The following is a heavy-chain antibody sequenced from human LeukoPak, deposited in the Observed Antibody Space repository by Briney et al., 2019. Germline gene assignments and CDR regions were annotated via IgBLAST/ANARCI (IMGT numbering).Heavy chain of an antibody. D-gene: IGHD6-6*01. CDR2: ISSSSSYI. V-gene: IGHV3-21*04. Sequence: GGSLRLSCAASGFTFSSYSMNWVRQAPGKGLEWVSSISSSSSYIYYADSVKGRFTISRDSSKNTLYLQMNSLRAEDTALYYCAKDGMYSSSSSYYFDYWGQGTLVTVSS. CDR3: AKDGMYSSSSSYYFDY. CDR1: GFTFSSYS. J-gene: IGHJ4*02.